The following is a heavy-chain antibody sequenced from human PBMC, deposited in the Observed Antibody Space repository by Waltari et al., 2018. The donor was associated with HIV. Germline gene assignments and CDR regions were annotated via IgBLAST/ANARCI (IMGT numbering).Heavy chain of an antibody. D-gene: IGHD2-15*01. J-gene: IGHJ6*02. Sequence: QVELVQSGAEVKKTGASVKGSCKASGYTFTDHYIHWVRQAPGHGLEWFGWSNPKGGAKKHAQNVQGRVTMTRDTSMSTLYMEVSRLTSDDTAVYYCARGGASSTPRDYNYYGLDVWGQGTTVTVSS. V-gene: IGHV1-2*02. CDR1: GYTFTDHY. CDR3: ARGGASSTPRDYNYYGLDV. CDR2: SNPKGGAK.